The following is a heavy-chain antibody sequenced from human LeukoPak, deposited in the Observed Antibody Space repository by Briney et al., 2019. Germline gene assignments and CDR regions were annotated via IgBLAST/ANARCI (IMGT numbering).Heavy chain of an antibody. CDR2: ITGREGNT. D-gene: IGHD3-3*01. CDR1: GFSFRKYS. Sequence: GGSLRLSCVASGFSFRKYSMSWVRQAPGQGLEWVSSITGREGNTYYADSVKGRFTISRDNSKNTLYLQMNSLRAEDTAVFYCAKGSDYDFWSGSTDAFDIWGQGTMVTVSS. V-gene: IGHV3-23*01. CDR3: AKGSDYDFWSGSTDAFDI. J-gene: IGHJ3*02.